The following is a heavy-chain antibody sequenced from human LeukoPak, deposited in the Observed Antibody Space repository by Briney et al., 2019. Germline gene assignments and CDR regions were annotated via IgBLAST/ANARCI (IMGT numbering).Heavy chain of an antibody. Sequence: GGSLRLSCEASGFTFSSYWMNWVRQAPGKGLEWVANIKQDGSEKYYVDSVKGRFTISRDNAKNSLYLQMNSLRAEDTAVYYCAKTRYRLANWFDPWGQGTLVTVSS. J-gene: IGHJ5*02. V-gene: IGHV3-7*01. CDR3: AKTRYRLANWFDP. D-gene: IGHD2-2*02. CDR1: GFTFSSYW. CDR2: IKQDGSEK.